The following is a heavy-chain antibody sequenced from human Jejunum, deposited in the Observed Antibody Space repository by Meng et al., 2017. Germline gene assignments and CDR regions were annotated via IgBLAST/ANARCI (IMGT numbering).Heavy chain of an antibody. J-gene: IGHJ4*02. Sequence: QAPLQQLGAGLLKPSETLSLTCAVSGGSLKDFYWNWIRQPPGKGLEWIGEISHSGSTNYNPSLKSRVTISVDRSQNQLSLKLTSVSGTDTAVYFCARALGAYGDSGFAYWGQGALVTVSS. CDR1: GGSLKDFY. V-gene: IGHV4-34*01. CDR3: ARALGAYGDSGFAY. CDR2: ISHSGST. D-gene: IGHD4-17*01.